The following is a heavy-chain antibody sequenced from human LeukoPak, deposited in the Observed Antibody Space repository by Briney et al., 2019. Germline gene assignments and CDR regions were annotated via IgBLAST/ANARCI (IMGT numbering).Heavy chain of an antibody. CDR1: GYTFTGYY. CDR2: INPNSGGT. J-gene: IGHJ4*02. Sequence: ASVKVSCKASGYTFTGYYMHWVRQAPGQGLEWMGWINPNSGGTNYAQKFQGRVTMTRDTSISTAYMELSRLRSDDTAVYYCAREFWSYYDSSGYYRYDYWGQGTLVTVSS. D-gene: IGHD3-22*01. V-gene: IGHV1-2*02. CDR3: AREFWSYYDSSGYYRYDY.